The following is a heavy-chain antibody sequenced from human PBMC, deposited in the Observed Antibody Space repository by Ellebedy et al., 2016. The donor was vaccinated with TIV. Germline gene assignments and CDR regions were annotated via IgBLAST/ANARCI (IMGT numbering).Heavy chain of an antibody. V-gene: IGHV3-11*05. CDR1: GFTFSDYY. J-gene: IGHJ5*02. CDR3: ARAHIVVVTAHNWFDP. Sequence: GESLKISCAASGFTFSDYYMSWIRQAPGKGLEWVSYISSSSSYTNYADSVKGRFTISRDNAKNSLYLQMNSLRAEDTAVYYCARAHIVVVTAHNWFDPWGQGTLVTVSS. D-gene: IGHD2-21*02. CDR2: ISSSSSYT.